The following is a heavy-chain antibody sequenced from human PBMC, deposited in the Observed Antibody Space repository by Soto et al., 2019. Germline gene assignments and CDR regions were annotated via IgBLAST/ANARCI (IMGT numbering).Heavy chain of an antibody. CDR3: ATYSSLDY. V-gene: IGHV3-53*02. J-gene: IGHJ4*02. CDR2: IYSGGRT. Sequence: EVQLVETGGGLIQPGGSLRLSCAASGFTVSNNYMSWVRQAPGKGLEWVSLIYSGGRTCYADSVKGRFTISRYNSKNTLYLQMNSLRAKDTAVYYCATYSSLDYWGQGTLVTVSS. CDR1: GFTVSNNY. D-gene: IGHD6-13*01.